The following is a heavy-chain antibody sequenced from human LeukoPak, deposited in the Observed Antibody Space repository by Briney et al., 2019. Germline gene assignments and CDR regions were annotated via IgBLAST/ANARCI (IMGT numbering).Heavy chain of an antibody. CDR3: ARRWLARLGNWDYFDY. CDR1: GYSISSGYY. V-gene: IGHV4-38-2*01. CDR2: IYHSGST. J-gene: IGHJ4*02. Sequence: SETLSLTCAVSGYSISSGYYWGWIRQPPGKGLEWIGSIYHSGSTYYNPSLKSRVTMSVDTSKNQFSLKLSSVTAADTAVYYCARRWLARLGNWDYFDYWGQGTLVTVSS. D-gene: IGHD7-27*01.